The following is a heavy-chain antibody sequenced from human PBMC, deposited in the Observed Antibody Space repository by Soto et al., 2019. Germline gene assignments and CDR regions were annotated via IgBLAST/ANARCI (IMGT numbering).Heavy chain of an antibody. J-gene: IGHJ4*02. Sequence: LRLSCAASGFTFSSYAISWVRQAPGKVLDWVSSISGSGGSTYYADSVKGRFTISRDNSKNTLYLQMNSLRAEDTAVYYCAKERGPFDYWGQGTLVTVSS. CDR1: GFTFSSYA. CDR2: ISGSGGST. CDR3: AKERGPFDY. V-gene: IGHV3-23*01.